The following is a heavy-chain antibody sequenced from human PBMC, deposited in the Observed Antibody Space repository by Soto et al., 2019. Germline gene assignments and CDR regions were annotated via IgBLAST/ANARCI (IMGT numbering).Heavy chain of an antibody. D-gene: IGHD1-20*01. Sequence: QVQLVQSGAEVKKPGASVKVSCKASGYSFSDYDINWVRQATGQGPEWMGWMNPNSGNTGYAQKLQGRVTMTRNTSINTAYMEVSSLGSEDTAVYYCARDNRYNWNDEGWFDPWGQGTLVTVSS. CDR1: GYSFSDYD. V-gene: IGHV1-8*01. J-gene: IGHJ5*02. CDR3: ARDNRYNWNDEGWFDP. CDR2: MNPNSGNT.